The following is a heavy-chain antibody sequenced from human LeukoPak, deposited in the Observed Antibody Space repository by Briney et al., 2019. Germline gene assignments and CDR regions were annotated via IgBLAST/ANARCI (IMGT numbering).Heavy chain of an antibody. V-gene: IGHV4-30-4*08. D-gene: IGHD6-19*01. CDR3: ARVLRSSGWPGLFDY. Sequence: TSETLSLTCTVSGGSISSGDYYWSWIRQPPGKGLEWIGYIYYSGSTYYNPSPKSRVTISVDTSKNQFSLKLSSVTAADTAVYYCARVLRSSGWPGLFDYWGQGTLVTVSS. J-gene: IGHJ4*02. CDR1: GGSISSGDYY. CDR2: IYYSGST.